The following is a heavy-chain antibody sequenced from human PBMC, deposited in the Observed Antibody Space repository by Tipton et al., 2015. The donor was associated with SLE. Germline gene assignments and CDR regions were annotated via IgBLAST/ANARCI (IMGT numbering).Heavy chain of an antibody. CDR1: GFTFNSYS. Sequence: SLRLSCAASGFTFNSYSMNWVRQAPGKGLEWVSVIYSGGSTYYADSVKGRFTISRDNSKNTLYLQMNSLRAADTAVYYCARDSRSGWDYFDYWGQGTLVTVSS. CDR3: ARDSRSGWDYFDY. V-gene: IGHV3-66*02. CDR2: IYSGGST. J-gene: IGHJ4*02. D-gene: IGHD6-19*01.